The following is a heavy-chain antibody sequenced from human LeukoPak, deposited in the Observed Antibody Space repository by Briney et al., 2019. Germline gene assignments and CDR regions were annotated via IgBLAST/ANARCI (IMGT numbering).Heavy chain of an antibody. D-gene: IGHD3-3*02. CDR1: GYTFTGYY. J-gene: IGHJ6*03. V-gene: IGHV1-2*02. CDR2: INPNSGGT. Sequence: ASVKVSCKASGYTFTGYYMHWVRQAPGQGLERMGWINPNSGGTNYAQKFQGRVTMTRGTSISTVYMEMSRLRSDDTAIYYCASDRTIFYYYMDVWGKGTTVTISS. CDR3: ASDRTIFYYYMDV.